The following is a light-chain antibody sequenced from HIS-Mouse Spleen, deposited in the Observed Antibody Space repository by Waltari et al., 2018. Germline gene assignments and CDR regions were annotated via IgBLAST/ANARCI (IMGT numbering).Light chain of an antibody. V-gene: IGLV2-11*01. Sequence: QSALTQPRSVSGSPGQSVPISCTGTSSDVGGSHSCSRYQQHPGKAPKLMIYDVSKRPSGVPDRFSGSKSGNTASLTISGLQAEDEADYYCCSYAGSYTGVFGTGTKVTVL. J-gene: IGLJ1*01. CDR1: SSDVGGSHS. CDR2: DVS. CDR3: CSYAGSYTGV.